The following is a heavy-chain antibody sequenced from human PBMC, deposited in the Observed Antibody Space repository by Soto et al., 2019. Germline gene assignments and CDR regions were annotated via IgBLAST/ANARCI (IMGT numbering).Heavy chain of an antibody. CDR3: ASSPGSLAGDY. J-gene: IGHJ4*02. V-gene: IGHV4-4*02. CDR2: IYHSGSP. D-gene: IGHD2-15*01. Sequence: KPSQTRSLTCGVSSDFISTSTWWSWGRQPPGRGLEWIGEIYHSGSPNYNPALKSRVTISVDKTKNQFSLNLSSVTAADTAVYYCASSPGSLAGDYWGQGTLVTVSS. CDR1: SDFISTSTW.